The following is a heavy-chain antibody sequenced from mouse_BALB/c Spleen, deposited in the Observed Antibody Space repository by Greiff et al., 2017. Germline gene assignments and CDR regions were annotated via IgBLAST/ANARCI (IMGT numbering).Heavy chain of an antibody. CDR3: AREKTMITTNAMDY. D-gene: IGHD2-4*01. J-gene: IGHJ4*01. CDR1: GYSFTSYW. CDR2: IHPSDSET. Sequence: QVQLQQPGAELVRPGASVKLSCKVSGYSFTSYWMNWVQQRPGQGLEWIGMIHPSDSETRLNQKFKDKATLSVDKSSSTAYMQLSSPTSENSAVYYCAREKTMITTNAMDYWGQGTSVTVAS. V-gene: IGHV1-61*01.